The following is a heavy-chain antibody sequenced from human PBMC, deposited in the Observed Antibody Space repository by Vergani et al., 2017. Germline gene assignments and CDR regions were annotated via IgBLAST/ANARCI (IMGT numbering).Heavy chain of an antibody. CDR2: ISWNSGSI. D-gene: IGHD6-19*01. CDR3: AKGKLGAVAGPDAFDI. Sequence: EVQLVESGGGLVQPGRSLRLSCAASGFTFDDYAMHWVRQAPGKGLEWVSGISWNSGSIGYAYSVKGRFTISRDNAKNSLYLQMNSLRAEDTALYYCAKGKLGAVAGPDAFDIWGQGTMVTVSS. V-gene: IGHV3-9*01. J-gene: IGHJ3*02. CDR1: GFTFDDYA.